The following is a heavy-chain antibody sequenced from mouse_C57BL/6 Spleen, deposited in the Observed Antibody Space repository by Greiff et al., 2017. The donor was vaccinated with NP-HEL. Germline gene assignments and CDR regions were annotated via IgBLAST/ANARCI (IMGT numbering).Heavy chain of an antibody. CDR2: ISNLAYSI. D-gene: IGHD1-1*01. V-gene: IGHV5-15*01. Sequence: EVKLQESGGGLVQPGGSLKLSCAASGFTFSDYGMAWVRQAPRKGPEWVAFISNLAYSIYYADTVTGRFTISRENAKNTLYLEMSSLRSEDTAMYYCARLDYYGSSSVFDVWGTGTTVTVSS. CDR3: ARLDYYGSSSVFDV. J-gene: IGHJ1*03. CDR1: GFTFSDYG.